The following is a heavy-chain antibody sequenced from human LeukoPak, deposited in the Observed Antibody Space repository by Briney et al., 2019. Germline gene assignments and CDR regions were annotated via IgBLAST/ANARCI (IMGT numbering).Heavy chain of an antibody. D-gene: IGHD1-26*01. CDR3: ARDVGGSLDY. CDR1: GFTFSNYW. CDR2: IKEDESAK. Sequence: PGGSLRLSCAASGFTFSNYWMSWVRQAPGKGLEWVANIKEDESAKHQADSVKGRFTISRDNAQNSVYLQMSSLRGEDTAVYYCARDVGGSLDYWGQGTLVTVSS. J-gene: IGHJ4*02. V-gene: IGHV3-7*01.